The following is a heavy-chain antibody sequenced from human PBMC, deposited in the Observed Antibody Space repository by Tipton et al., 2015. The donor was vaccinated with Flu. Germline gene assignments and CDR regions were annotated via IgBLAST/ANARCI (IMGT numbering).Heavy chain of an antibody. CDR1: GFTFSSYW. J-gene: IGHJ6*02. CDR2: IKQDASEK. CDR3: AKHRYDSIGYPLYFYVMDV. V-gene: IGHV3-7*01. Sequence: SLRLSCAASGFTFSSYWMNWVRQAPGKGLQWLANIKQDASEKHYVDSVKGRFSISRDNAKNSLYLQMDNLRVEDTAVYYCAKHRYDSIGYPLYFYVMDVWGQGTTVTVSS. D-gene: IGHD3-22*01.